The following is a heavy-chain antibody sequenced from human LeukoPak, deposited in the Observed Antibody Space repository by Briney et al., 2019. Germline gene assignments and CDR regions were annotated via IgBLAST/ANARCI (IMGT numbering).Heavy chain of an antibody. V-gene: IGHV3-23*01. CDR3: AKSYGDYAHGAPDAFDI. D-gene: IGHD4-17*01. J-gene: IGHJ3*02. CDR1: GFTFSSYG. CDR2: ISGSGGST. Sequence: GGSLRLSCAASGFTFSSYGMSWVRQAPGKGLEWVSAISGSGGSTYYADSVKGRFTISRDNSKNTLYLQMNSLRAEDTAVYYCAKSYGDYAHGAPDAFDIWGQGTMVTVSS.